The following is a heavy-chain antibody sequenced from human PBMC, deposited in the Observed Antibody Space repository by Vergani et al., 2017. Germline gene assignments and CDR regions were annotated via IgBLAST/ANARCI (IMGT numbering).Heavy chain of an antibody. CDR2: ISSNGGST. V-gene: IGHV3-64*01. CDR3: ARDHANLAGRWGDYSSYVVDY. CDR1: GFTFSSYA. Sequence: VQLVESGGGVVQPGRSLRLSCAASGFTFSSYAMHWVRQAPGKGLEYVSAISSNGGSTYYANSVKGRFTISRDNSKNTLYLQMNSLRAEDTAVYYCARDHANLAGRWGDYSSYVVDYWGQGTLVTVSS. D-gene: IGHD4-11*01. J-gene: IGHJ4*02.